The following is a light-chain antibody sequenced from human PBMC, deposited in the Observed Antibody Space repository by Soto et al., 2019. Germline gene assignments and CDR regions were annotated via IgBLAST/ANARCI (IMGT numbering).Light chain of an antibody. J-gene: IGKJ1*01. V-gene: IGKV3-20*01. CDR2: GAS. CDR1: RGVSANY. CDR3: QQYGSLWT. Sequence: ENLLTQSPGTLSLSPGEGATLSCRASRGVSANYLAWYQQKPGQAPTLLIYGASIRAAGIPDRFSGSGSGTDFTLTIRRLEPEDFAVYYCQQYGSLWTFGQGTKVDIK.